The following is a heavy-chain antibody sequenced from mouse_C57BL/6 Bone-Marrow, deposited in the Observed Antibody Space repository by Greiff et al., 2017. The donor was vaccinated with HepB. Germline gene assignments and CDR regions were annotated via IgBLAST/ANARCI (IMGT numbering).Heavy chain of an antibody. CDR3: ARHRDYYGSSYWYFDV. D-gene: IGHD1-1*01. V-gene: IGHV2-6-1*01. CDR1: GFSLTSYG. J-gene: IGHJ1*03. CDR2: IWSDGST. Sequence: QVQLQQSGPGLVAPSQSLSITCTVSGFSLTSYGVHWVRQPPGKGLEWLVVIWSDGSTTYNSALKSRLSISKDNSKSQVFLKMNSLQTDDTAMYYCARHRDYYGSSYWYFDVWGTGTTVTVSS.